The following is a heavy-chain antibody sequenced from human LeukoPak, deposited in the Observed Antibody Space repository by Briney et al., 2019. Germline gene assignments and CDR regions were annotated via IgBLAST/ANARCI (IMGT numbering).Heavy chain of an antibody. CDR3: ARVWATETPDY. V-gene: IGHV4-30-4*08. CDR1: GGSISSYY. CDR2: IYYSGST. D-gene: IGHD3-16*01. Sequence: SETLSLTCTVSGGSISSYYWSWIRQPPGKGLEWIGYIYYSGSTYYNPSLKSRVTISVDTSKNQFSLKLSSVTAADTAVYYCARVWATETPDYWGQGTLVTVSS. J-gene: IGHJ4*02.